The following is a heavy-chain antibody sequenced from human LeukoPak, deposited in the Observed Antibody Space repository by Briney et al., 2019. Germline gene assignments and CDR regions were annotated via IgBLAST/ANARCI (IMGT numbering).Heavy chain of an antibody. D-gene: IGHD2-15*01. CDR3: ARVLRYCSGGNCYSGGLGYMDV. CDR1: GFTFSSYE. CDR2: ISSSGSTI. Sequence: SGGFLRLSCAASGFTFSSYEMNWVRQAPGKGLEWVSYISSSGSTIYYADSVKGRFTISRDNAKNSLFLQMNSLRAEDTAVYYCARVLRYCSGGNCYSGGLGYMDVWGKGTTVTISS. V-gene: IGHV3-48*03. J-gene: IGHJ6*03.